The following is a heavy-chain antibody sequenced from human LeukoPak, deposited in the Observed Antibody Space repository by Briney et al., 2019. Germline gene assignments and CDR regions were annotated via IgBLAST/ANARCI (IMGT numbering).Heavy chain of an antibody. CDR2: IYHRRST. CDR1: GYSISSDYN. V-gene: IGHV4-38-2*01. CDR3: ARVMGYYYYMYV. J-gene: IGHJ6*03. Sequence: SETLSLTCAVSGYSISSDYNWAWSRPPPGKGGEGTGNIYHRRSTYYNPSLNSRVTISIDTSKNQFSLKMSSVTAADTAVFYCARVMGYYYYMYVWGTGTTVTVSS. D-gene: IGHD3-16*01.